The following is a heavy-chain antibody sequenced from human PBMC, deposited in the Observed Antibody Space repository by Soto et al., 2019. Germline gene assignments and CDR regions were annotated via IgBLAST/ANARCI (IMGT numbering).Heavy chain of an antibody. V-gene: IGHV3-7*01. Sequence: QLVESGGGLVQPGGSLRLSCEASGFTLSTHWMIWVRQAPGKGLEWVGNIKQDGSEKYYVDSVKGRFTISRDNAKNSLYLLINSLRVEDTAVYYCARDRVPFCICGTCAAALDAWRKGTTVTVSS. CDR1: GFTLSTHW. D-gene: IGHD2-15*01. J-gene: IGHJ6*04. CDR3: ARDRVPFCICGTCAAALDA. CDR2: IKQDGSEK.